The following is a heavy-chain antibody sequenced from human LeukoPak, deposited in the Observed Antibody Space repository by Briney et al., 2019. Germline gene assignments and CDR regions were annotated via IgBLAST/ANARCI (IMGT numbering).Heavy chain of an antibody. Sequence: GGSLRLSCAASGFTFSSYEMNWVRQAPGKGLEWVSYISSSGSTIYYADSVKGRFTISRDNAKNSLYLQMNSLRAEDTAVYYCARGPRFSRSGSYWVDYWGQGTLVTVSS. CDR1: GFTFSSYE. CDR2: ISSSGSTI. D-gene: IGHD3-10*01. J-gene: IGHJ4*02. CDR3: ARGPRFSRSGSYWVDY. V-gene: IGHV3-48*03.